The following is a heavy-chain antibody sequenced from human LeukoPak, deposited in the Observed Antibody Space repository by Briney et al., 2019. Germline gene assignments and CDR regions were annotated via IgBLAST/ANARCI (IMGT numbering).Heavy chain of an antibody. Sequence: GGSLRLSCAAPGFTFTTYSMNWVRQAPGKGLEWVSSISSTSDYIYYADSLKGRFTISRDNAKNSLYLQMNSLRAEDTAVYYCAREEEDYYDSGTYYFDFWGQGTLVTVSS. CDR3: AREEEDYYDSGTYYFDF. V-gene: IGHV3-21*01. D-gene: IGHD3-10*01. CDR2: ISSTSDYI. CDR1: GFTFTTYS. J-gene: IGHJ4*02.